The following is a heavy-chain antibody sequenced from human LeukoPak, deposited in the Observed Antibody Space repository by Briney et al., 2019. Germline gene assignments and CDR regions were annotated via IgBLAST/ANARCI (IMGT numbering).Heavy chain of an antibody. J-gene: IGHJ4*02. CDR1: GFTFSNYT. Sequence: GGSLRLSCAASGFTFSNYTMNWVRQAPGKGLEWVSAISGSGGSTYYADSVKGRFTISRDNSKNTLYLQMNSLRAEDTAVYYCAKFSEQWLVLGYWGQGTLVTVSS. CDR3: AKFSEQWLVLGY. D-gene: IGHD6-19*01. V-gene: IGHV3-23*01. CDR2: ISGSGGST.